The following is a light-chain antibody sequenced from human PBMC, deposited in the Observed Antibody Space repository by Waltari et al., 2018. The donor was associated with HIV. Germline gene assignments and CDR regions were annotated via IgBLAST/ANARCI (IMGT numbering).Light chain of an antibody. CDR3: QQYKSWPL. J-gene: IGKJ3*01. Sequence: DIVMTQSPDSLAVSLGERATINCKSSQSVLYSSNNKNYLAWYQQKPGQPPKLLIYWASTRESGVPDRFSGSGSGTDFTLTISSLQAEDVAVYYCQQYKSWPLFGPGTKMHIK. V-gene: IGKV4-1*01. CDR1: QSVLYSSNNKNY. CDR2: WAS.